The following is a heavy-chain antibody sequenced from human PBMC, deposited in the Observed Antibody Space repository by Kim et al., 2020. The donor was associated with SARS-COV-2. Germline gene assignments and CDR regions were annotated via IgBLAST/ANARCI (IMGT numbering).Heavy chain of an antibody. CDR3: ARSLWGLYGSGRGTHFDY. J-gene: IGHJ4*02. CDR2: IIPILGIA. V-gene: IGHV1-69*04. Sequence: SVKVSCKASGGTFSSYAISWVRQAPGQGLEWMGRIIPILGIANYAQKFQGRVTITADKSTSTAYMELSSLRSEDTAVYYCARSLWGLYGSGRGTHFDYWGQGTLVTVSS. D-gene: IGHD3-10*01. CDR1: GGTFSSYA.